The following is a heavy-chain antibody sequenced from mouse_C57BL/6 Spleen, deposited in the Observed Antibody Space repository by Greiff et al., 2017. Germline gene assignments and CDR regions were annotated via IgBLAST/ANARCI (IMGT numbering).Heavy chain of an antibody. V-gene: IGHV1-20*01. CDR1: GYSFTGYF. J-gene: IGHJ1*03. CDR2: INPYNGDT. D-gene: IGHD1-1*01. CDR3: ERDYDSSYVWYFDV. Sequence: VQLKQSGPELVKPGDSVKISCKASGYSFTGYFMNWVMQSHGKSLEWIGRINPYNGDTFYNQKFKGKATLTVDKSSSTAHMELRSLTSEDSAVYYCERDYDSSYVWYFDVWRTGTTATVSS.